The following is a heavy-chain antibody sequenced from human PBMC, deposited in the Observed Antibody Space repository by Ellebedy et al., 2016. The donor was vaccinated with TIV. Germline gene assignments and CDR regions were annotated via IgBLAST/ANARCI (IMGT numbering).Heavy chain of an antibody. Sequence: GESLKISCAASGFTFSNYTMNWVRQAPGKGLEWVSSINSSSSYIYYADSVKGRFTISRDNAKNSLYLQMNSLRAEDTAVYYCARGRLGWSFDPWGQGTLVTVSS. CDR3: ARGRLGWSFDP. J-gene: IGHJ5*02. CDR1: GFTFSNYT. D-gene: IGHD6-19*01. CDR2: INSSSSYI. V-gene: IGHV3-21*01.